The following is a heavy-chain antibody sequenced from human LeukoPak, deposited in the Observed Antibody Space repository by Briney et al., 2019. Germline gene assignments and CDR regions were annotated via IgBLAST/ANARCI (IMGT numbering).Heavy chain of an antibody. Sequence: ESGGSLRLSCAASGFTFSSYAMSWVRQAPGKGLEWVSAISGSGGSTYYADSVKGRFTISRDNSKNTLYLQMNSLRAEDTAVYYCARAPAPVAVANYFDYWGQGTLVTVSS. V-gene: IGHV3-23*01. CDR3: ARAPAPVAVANYFDY. CDR1: GFTFSSYA. J-gene: IGHJ4*02. D-gene: IGHD2-2*01. CDR2: ISGSGGST.